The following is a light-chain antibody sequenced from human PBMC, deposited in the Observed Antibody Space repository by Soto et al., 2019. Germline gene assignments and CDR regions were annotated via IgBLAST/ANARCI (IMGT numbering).Light chain of an antibody. Sequence: DMEMTQSPSSLSASVGDRVTITCRASQGITNYLNWYQHKPGKVPKLLIYAASSLQSGVPRRFSGSGSGTDFTLTINSLRPEDFATYYCQQSYRTPLTFGGGTKIEIK. CDR2: AAS. V-gene: IGKV1-39*01. CDR3: QQSYRTPLT. CDR1: QGITNY. J-gene: IGKJ4*01.